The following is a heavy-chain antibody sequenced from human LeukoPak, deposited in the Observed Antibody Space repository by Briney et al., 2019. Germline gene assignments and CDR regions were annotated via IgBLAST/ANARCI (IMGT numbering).Heavy chain of an antibody. CDR2: IKGKTDAGTT. Sequence: GGSLRLSCAASGFTFSNAWMSWVRRAPGKGLEWVGRIKGKTDAGTTDYAAPVKGRFTISRDDSKNTLYLQMNSLKTEDTAVYYCTTAHNGDYARWFDPWGQGTLVTVSS. CDR3: TTAHNGDYARWFDP. CDR1: GFTFSNAW. D-gene: IGHD4-17*01. J-gene: IGHJ5*02. V-gene: IGHV3-15*01.